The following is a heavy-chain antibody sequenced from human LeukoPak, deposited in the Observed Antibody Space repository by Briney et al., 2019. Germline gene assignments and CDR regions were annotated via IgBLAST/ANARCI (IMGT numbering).Heavy chain of an antibody. V-gene: IGHV3-7*01. CDR1: GGSINSYY. J-gene: IGHJ4*02. Sequence: ETLSLTCTVSGGSINSYYWSWVRQAPGKGLEWVANIKQDGSEKYYVDSVKGRFTISRDNAKNSLYLQMNSLRAEDTAVYYCARNEGGSFDYWGQGTLVTVSS. CDR3: ARNEGGSFDY. D-gene: IGHD5-12*01. CDR2: IKQDGSEK.